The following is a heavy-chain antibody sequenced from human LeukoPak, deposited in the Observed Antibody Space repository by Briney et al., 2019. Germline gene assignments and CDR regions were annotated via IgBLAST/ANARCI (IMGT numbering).Heavy chain of an antibody. V-gene: IGHV3-23*01. Sequence: GGSLRLSCAASGFTFSSYAMHWVRQAPGKGLEWVSSISYGGGSTYYVDSVEGRFTISRGNSKNTLYLFMHNLRAEDAAVYYCARDRRLRGVIISAPDYWGQGTLVTVSS. CDR1: GFTFSSYA. CDR2: ISYGGGST. CDR3: ARDRRLRGVIISAPDY. D-gene: IGHD3-10*01. J-gene: IGHJ4*02.